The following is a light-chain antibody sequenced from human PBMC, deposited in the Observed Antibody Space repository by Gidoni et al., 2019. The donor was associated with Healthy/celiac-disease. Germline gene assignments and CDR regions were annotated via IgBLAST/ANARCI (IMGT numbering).Light chain of an antibody. CDR1: QSISSY. Sequence: DIQMTQSPSSLYASVGDRVTITCRASQSISSYLNWYQQKPGKAPKLLIYAASSLQSGVPSRFSGSGSGTDFTLTISSLQPEDFATYYCQQSYSTRVTFGPGTKVDIK. CDR3: QQSYSTRVT. V-gene: IGKV1-39*01. CDR2: AAS. J-gene: IGKJ3*01.